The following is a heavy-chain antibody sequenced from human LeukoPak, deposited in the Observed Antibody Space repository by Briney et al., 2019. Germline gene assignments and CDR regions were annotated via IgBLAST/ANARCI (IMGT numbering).Heavy chain of an antibody. CDR3: AGETETGFDP. CDR2: INSDGIST. D-gene: IGHD3-9*01. CDR1: GFTFTRYW. V-gene: IGHV3-74*01. J-gene: IGHJ5*02. Sequence: GGSLRRSCPASGFTFTRYWMRWVRQAEGKWLVWVARINSDGISTSYADSMKGRFTISRDTAKNTLYLQMNGLRTEDSAVYCCAGETETGFDPWGQGTLVTVS.